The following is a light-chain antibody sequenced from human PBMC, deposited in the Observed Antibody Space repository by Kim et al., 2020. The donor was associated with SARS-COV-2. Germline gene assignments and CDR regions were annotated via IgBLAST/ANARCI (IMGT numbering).Light chain of an antibody. CDR3: SSYAGSSNLV. CDR2: EVT. V-gene: IGLV2-8*01. Sequence: GQSVTISCTGTSRDVGGYKNVSWYQQHPGKAPKLMIYEVTKRPSGVPDRFSGSKSGNTASLTVSGLQAEDEADYYCSSYAGSSNLVFGGGTQLTVL. CDR1: SRDVGGYKN. J-gene: IGLJ2*01.